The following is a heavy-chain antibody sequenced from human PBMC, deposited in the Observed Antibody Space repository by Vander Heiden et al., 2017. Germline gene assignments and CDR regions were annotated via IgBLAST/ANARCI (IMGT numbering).Heavy chain of an antibody. Sequence: QVQLVQSGAEVKKPGSSVKVSCTASGGTFSSYATGWVRQAPGQGLEWMGGIIPIFGTANYAQKFQGRVTITADESTSTAYMELSSLRSEDTAVYYCASELNYYDSSGYYNDAFDIWGQGTMVTVSS. CDR1: GGTFSSYA. CDR2: IIPIFGTA. D-gene: IGHD3-22*01. V-gene: IGHV1-69*01. CDR3: ASELNYYDSSGYYNDAFDI. J-gene: IGHJ3*02.